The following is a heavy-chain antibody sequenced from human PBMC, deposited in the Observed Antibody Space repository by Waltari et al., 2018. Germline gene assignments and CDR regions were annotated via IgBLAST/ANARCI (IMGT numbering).Heavy chain of an antibody. J-gene: IGHJ3*02. V-gene: IGHV1-2*02. CDR3: ARDRGNDAFDI. Sequence: QVQLVQSGAEVKKPGASVKVSCKASGYTFTGYYMHWVRQAPGQGLEWMGWINPNSGGPNYAQKCQGRVTRTRDTSISTAYMELSRLRSDDTAVYYCARDRGNDAFDIWGQGTMVTVSS. D-gene: IGHD3-10*01. CDR2: INPNSGGP. CDR1: GYTFTGYY.